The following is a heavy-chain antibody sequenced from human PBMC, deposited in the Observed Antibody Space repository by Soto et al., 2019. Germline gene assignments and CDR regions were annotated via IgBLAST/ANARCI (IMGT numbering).Heavy chain of an antibody. CDR1: GDKFSTYA. J-gene: IGHJ6*02. V-gene: IGHV1-69*01. CDR2: IITFFGAA. CDR3: ARGGKERFLGSGMDI. D-gene: IGHD1-1*01. Sequence: QVQLVQSGAEVRKPGSSVRVACKASGDKFSTYAINWVRQVPGQGLEWLGGIITFFGAAMYAQKFQGRVTITADESATTAYMEMSSLRSADTAVYYCARGGKERFLGSGMDIWGQGTTVTVSS.